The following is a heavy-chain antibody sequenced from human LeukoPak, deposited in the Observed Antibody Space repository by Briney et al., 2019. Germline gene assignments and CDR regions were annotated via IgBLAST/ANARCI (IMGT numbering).Heavy chain of an antibody. J-gene: IGHJ5*02. V-gene: IGHV1-2*06. CDR2: INPNSGGT. CDR1: GYTFTGYY. CDR3: ARPPPTYYYDSSGYYA. D-gene: IGHD3-22*01. Sequence: GASVKVSCKASGYTFTGYYMHWVRQAPGQGLEWMGRINPNSGGTNYAQKFQGRVTMTRDTSISTACMELSRLRSDDTAVYYCARPPPTYYYDSSGYYAWGQGTLVTVSS.